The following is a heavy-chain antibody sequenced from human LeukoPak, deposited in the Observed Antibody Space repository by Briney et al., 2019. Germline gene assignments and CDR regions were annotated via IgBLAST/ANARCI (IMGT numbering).Heavy chain of an antibody. V-gene: IGHV1-46*01. J-gene: IGHJ6*03. D-gene: IGHD4-17*01. CDR3: ARGFHDYGDYADLIYYYYYMDV. Sequence: ASVKVSCKASGYTFTSYYMHWVRQAPGQGLEWMGIINPSGGSTSYAQKFQGRVTMTRDTSTSTVYMELSSLRSEDTAVYYCARGFHDYGDYADLIYYYYYMDVWGKGTTVTVSS. CDR1: GYTFTSYY. CDR2: INPSGGST.